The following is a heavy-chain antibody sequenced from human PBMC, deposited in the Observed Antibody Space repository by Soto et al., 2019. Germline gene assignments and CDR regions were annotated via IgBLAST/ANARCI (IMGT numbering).Heavy chain of an antibody. D-gene: IGHD6-13*01. J-gene: IGHJ6*02. V-gene: IGHV3-33*01. CDR2: IWYDGSNK. CDR1: GFTFSSYG. CDR3: ARDGNRMVKYSSSWYYYYYGMDV. Sequence: HPGGSLRLSCAASGFTFSSYGMHWVRQAPGKGLEWVAVIWYDGSNKYYADSVKGRFTISRDNSKNTLYLQMNSLRAEDTAVYYCARDGNRMVKYSSSWYYYYYGMDVWGQGTTVTVSS.